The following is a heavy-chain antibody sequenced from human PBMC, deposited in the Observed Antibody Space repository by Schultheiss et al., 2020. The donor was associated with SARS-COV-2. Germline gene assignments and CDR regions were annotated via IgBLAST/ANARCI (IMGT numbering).Heavy chain of an antibody. CDR3: ARGGSGWTGDDAFDI. Sequence: SQTLSLTCTVSGGSISSYYWGWIRQPPGKGLEWIGSIYHSGSTNYNPSLKSRVTISVDTSKNQFSLKLSSVTAADTAVYYCARGGSGWTGDDAFDIWGQGTMVTVSS. D-gene: IGHD6-19*01. CDR1: GGSISSYY. V-gene: IGHV4-59*01. CDR2: IYHSGST. J-gene: IGHJ3*02.